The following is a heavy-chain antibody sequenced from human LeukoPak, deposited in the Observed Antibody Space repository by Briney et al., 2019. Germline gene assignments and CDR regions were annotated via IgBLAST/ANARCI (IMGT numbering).Heavy chain of an antibody. Sequence: PWETLSLTCTVSGGSISNYYWSWIRQPAGKGLEWIGRIYTSGSTNYNPSLKSRVTVSIDTSKNQFSLKLSSVTAADTAVYYCARGDSSGDWGQGTLVTVSS. CDR3: ARGDSSGD. V-gene: IGHV4-4*07. J-gene: IGHJ4*02. CDR2: IYTSGST. CDR1: GGSISNYY. D-gene: IGHD3-22*01.